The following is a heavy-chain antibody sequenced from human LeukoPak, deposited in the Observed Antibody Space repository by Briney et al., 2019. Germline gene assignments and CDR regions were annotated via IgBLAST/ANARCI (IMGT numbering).Heavy chain of an antibody. CDR3: ARAFRAARGNDNWFDP. Sequence: SVKVSCKASGGTFSSYAISWVRQAPGQGLEWMGGIIPIFGTANYAQKFQGRVTITADKSTSTAYMELSSLRSEDTAVYYCARAFRAARGNDNWFDPWGQGTLVTVSS. V-gene: IGHV1-69*06. CDR2: IIPIFGTA. J-gene: IGHJ5*02. D-gene: IGHD6-6*01. CDR1: GGTFSSYA.